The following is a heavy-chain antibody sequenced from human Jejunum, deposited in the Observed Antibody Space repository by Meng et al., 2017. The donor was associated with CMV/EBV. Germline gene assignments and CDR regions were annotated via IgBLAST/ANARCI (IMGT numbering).Heavy chain of an antibody. D-gene: IGHD2-21*01. CDR3: ARGGGDPIRGVLPFDY. V-gene: IGHV4-34*01. CDR2: INHSGST. CDR1: GGSFSSYY. J-gene: IGHJ4*02. Sequence: QVPLQEPGPGLVKPSETLSRTCGVYGGSFSSYYWSWIRQPPGKGLEWIAEINHSGSTNYNPSLKSRVTISLDTSNSHFSLKLTSVTAADTAVYFCARGGGDPIRGVLPFDYWGQGTLVTVSS.